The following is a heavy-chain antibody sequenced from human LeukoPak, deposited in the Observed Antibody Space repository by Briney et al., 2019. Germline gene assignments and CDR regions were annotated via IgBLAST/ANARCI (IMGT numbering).Heavy chain of an antibody. CDR1: GFTFSNYW. D-gene: IGHD4-23*01. CDR2: IKQDRSEK. J-gene: IGHJ4*02. V-gene: IGHV3-7*01. CDR3: ARTGITVAPPFDY. Sequence: GGSLRLSCAASGFTFSNYWMNWVRQAPGKGLEWVANIKQDRSEKYYVDSVKGRFTISRDNGKNSLYLQMTSLRAEDTAVYYCARTGITVAPPFDYWGQGTLVTVSS.